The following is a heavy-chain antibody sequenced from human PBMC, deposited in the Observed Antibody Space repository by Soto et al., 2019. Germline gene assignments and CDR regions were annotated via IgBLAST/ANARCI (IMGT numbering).Heavy chain of an antibody. Sequence: SETLSLTCTVSGGSISSGGYYWSWIRQHPGKGLEWIGYIYYSGSTYYNPSLKSRVTISVDTSKNQFSLKLSSVTAADTAVYYCARLVIVGATNWFDPWGQGTLVTVSS. CDR2: IYYSGST. CDR3: ARLVIVGATNWFDP. CDR1: GGSISSGGYY. D-gene: IGHD1-26*01. V-gene: IGHV4-31*03. J-gene: IGHJ5*02.